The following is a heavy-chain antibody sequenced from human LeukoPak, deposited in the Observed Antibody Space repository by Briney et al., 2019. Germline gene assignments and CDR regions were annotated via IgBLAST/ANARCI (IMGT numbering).Heavy chain of an antibody. CDR1: GGTFSSYA. CDR2: IIPIFGTA. J-gene: IGHJ5*02. Sequence: GASVKVSCKASGGTFSSYAISWVRQAPGQGLEWMGGIIPIFGTANYAQKSQGRVTITTDESTSTAYMELSSLRSEDTAVYYCARGGIPAAISQNWFDPWGQGTLVTVSS. D-gene: IGHD2-2*01. V-gene: IGHV1-69*05. CDR3: ARGGIPAAISQNWFDP.